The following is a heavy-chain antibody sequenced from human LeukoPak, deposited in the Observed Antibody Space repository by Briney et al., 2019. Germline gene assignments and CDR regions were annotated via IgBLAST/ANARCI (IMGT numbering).Heavy chain of an antibody. CDR1: GGSFSGYY. V-gene: IGHV4-34*01. D-gene: IGHD3-10*01. Sequence: SETLSLTCAVYGGSFSGYYWSWIRQPPGKGLEWIGEINHSGSTNYNPSLKSRVTISVDTSKNQFSLKLSSVTAADTAVYCCARDLMVRGVWSFDYWGQGTLVTVSS. CDR3: ARDLMVRGVWSFDY. J-gene: IGHJ4*02. CDR2: INHSGST.